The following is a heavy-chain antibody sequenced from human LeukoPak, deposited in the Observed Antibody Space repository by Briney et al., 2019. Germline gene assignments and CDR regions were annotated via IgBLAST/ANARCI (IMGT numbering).Heavy chain of an antibody. V-gene: IGHV3-66*02. CDR1: GFTVTSNY. J-gene: IGHJ4*02. CDR2: IYSGGVT. Sequence: PGGSLRPSCAASGFTVTSNYMSWVRQAPGKGLEWVSVIYSGGVTYYADSVKGRFTISRDNRKNTLFLQMNSLRAEDTAVYYCAREFSGSHGFFDCWGQGTLVTVSS. D-gene: IGHD6-19*01. CDR3: AREFSGSHGFFDC.